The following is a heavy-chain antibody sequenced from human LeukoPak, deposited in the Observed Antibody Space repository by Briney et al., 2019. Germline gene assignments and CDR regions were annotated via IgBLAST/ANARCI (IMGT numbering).Heavy chain of an antibody. J-gene: IGHJ3*02. CDR2: IYSGGST. D-gene: IGHD1-26*01. CDR1: GFTFSSYG. V-gene: IGHV3-53*01. Sequence: GGSLRLSCAASGFTFSSYGMSWVRQAPGKGLEWVSIIYSGGSTFCADSVKGRFTISRDNSKNTLYLQMNSLRAEDTAVYYCARGGSYLSAFDIWGQGTMVTVSS. CDR3: ARGGSYLSAFDI.